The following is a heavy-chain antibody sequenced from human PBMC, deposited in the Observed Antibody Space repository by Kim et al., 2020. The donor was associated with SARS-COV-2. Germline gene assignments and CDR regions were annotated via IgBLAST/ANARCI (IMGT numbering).Heavy chain of an antibody. J-gene: IGHJ4*02. CDR3: ASVFTSDIVATIRSFDY. CDR2: IYYSGST. Sequence: SETLSLTCTVSGGSISSGGYYWSWIRQHPGKGLEWIGYIYYSGSTYYNPSLKSRVTISVDTSKNQFSLKLSSVTAADTAVYYCASVFTSDIVATIRSFDYWGPGTLVTVSS. CDR1: GGSISSGGYY. V-gene: IGHV4-31*03. D-gene: IGHD5-12*01.